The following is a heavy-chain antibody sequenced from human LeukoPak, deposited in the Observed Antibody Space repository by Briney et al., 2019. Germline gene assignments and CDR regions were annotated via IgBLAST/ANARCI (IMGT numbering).Heavy chain of an antibody. CDR3: ARGPRYSFGSAFDY. J-gene: IGHJ4*02. Sequence: PGGSLRLSCAASGFTLSTYWMRWVRQAPGKGLVWVSRVNGDGTSTTYADSVKGRFTISRDNAKNTLYLQMDSLRAEDTVVYYCARGPRYSFGSAFDYWGQGTLVTVSS. D-gene: IGHD5-18*01. V-gene: IGHV3-74*01. CDR2: VNGDGTST. CDR1: GFTLSTYW.